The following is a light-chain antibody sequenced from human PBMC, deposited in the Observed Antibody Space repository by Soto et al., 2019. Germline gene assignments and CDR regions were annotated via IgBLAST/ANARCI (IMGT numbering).Light chain of an antibody. Sequence: QSALTQPRSVSGSPGHSVAISCTGTSSDVGGYTYVAWYRQYPGKAPKLMLYDVSKRPSGVPDHFSGSKSGNTASLTISGPQAEDEADYYCCSYAGRYIVVFGGGTQLTVL. CDR1: SSDVGGYTY. J-gene: IGLJ2*01. CDR3: CSYAGRYIVV. V-gene: IGLV2-11*01. CDR2: DVS.